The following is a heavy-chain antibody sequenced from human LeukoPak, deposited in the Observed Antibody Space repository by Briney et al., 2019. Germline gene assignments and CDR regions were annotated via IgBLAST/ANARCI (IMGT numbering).Heavy chain of an antibody. V-gene: IGHV3-23*01. J-gene: IGHJ4*02. Sequence: PGGSLRPSCAASGFTFSSYAMSWVRQAPGKGLEWVSAISGSGGSTYYADSVKGRFTISRGNSKNTLYLQMNSLRAEDTAVYYCAKSMSIWFGELFDYWGQGTLVTVSS. CDR2: ISGSGGST. D-gene: IGHD3-10*01. CDR3: AKSMSIWFGELFDY. CDR1: GFTFSSYA.